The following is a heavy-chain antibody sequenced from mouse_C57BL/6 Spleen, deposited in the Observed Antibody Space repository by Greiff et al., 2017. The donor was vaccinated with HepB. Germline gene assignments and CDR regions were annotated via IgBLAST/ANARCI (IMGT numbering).Heavy chain of an antibody. Sequence: EVQLQQSGGGLVKPGGSLKLSCAASGFTFSDYGMHWVRQAPEKGLEWVAYISSGSSTIYYADTVKGRFTISRDNAKNTLFLQMTSLRSEDTAMYYCAGSSYWYFDVWGTGTTVTVSS. CDR1: GFTFSDYG. CDR2: ISSGSSTI. CDR3: AGSSYWYFDV. D-gene: IGHD1-1*01. V-gene: IGHV5-17*01. J-gene: IGHJ1*03.